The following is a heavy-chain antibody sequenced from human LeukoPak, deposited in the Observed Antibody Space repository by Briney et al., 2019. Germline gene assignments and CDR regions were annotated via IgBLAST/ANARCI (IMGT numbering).Heavy chain of an antibody. CDR2: ISSSSSYI. J-gene: IGHJ4*02. V-gene: IGHV3-21*01. CDR1: GFTFSSYN. CDR3: ARDPPSPYAYGGNFLDFDY. D-gene: IGHD4-23*01. Sequence: GGSLRLSCAASGFTFSSYNMNWVRQAPGKGLEWVSSISSSSSYIYYADSVKGRFIISRDNAKNSLYLQMNSLRAEDTAVYYCARDPPSPYAYGGNFLDFDYWGQGTLVTVSS.